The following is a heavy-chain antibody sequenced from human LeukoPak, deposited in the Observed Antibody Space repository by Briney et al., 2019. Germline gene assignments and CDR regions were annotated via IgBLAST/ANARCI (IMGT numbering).Heavy chain of an antibody. V-gene: IGHV3-48*03. CDR3: STAKFDN. CDR2: ISESGSTI. Sequence: GGSLRLSCAASGFTLSSYEMNWVRQAPGKGLEWVSYISESGSTIYYADSVKGRFTISRDNAMNSLYLQMNSLRAEDTAVYYCSTAKFDNWGQGTLVTVSS. CDR1: GFTLSSYE. J-gene: IGHJ4*02.